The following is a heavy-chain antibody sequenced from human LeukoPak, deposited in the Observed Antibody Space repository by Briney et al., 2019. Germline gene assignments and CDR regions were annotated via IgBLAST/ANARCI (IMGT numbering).Heavy chain of an antibody. CDR2: IYYSGST. Sequence: SETLSLTCTVSGGSISSYYWSWIRQPPGKGLEWIGYIYYSGSTNYNPSLKSRVTISVDTSKNQFSLKLSSVTAADTAVYYCARLVLLWFGEFPNWFDPWGQGTLVTVSP. D-gene: IGHD3-10*01. CDR1: GGSISSYY. J-gene: IGHJ5*02. V-gene: IGHV4-59*01. CDR3: ARLVLLWFGEFPNWFDP.